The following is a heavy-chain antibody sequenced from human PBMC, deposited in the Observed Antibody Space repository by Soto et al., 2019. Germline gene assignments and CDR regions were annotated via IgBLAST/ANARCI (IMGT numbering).Heavy chain of an antibody. J-gene: IGHJ4*02. V-gene: IGHV2-5*02. Sequence: QITLKESGPPLVKPTQTLTLTCTFSGFALSTSGVGVGWIRQPPGKALEWLALIYWDDDKRYSPSLKSRLTITKDTSKNQFVLTMTNMEPVDTTTYYCAHRPSYCSGGSCYSGFDYWGQGTLVTVSS. CDR2: IYWDDDK. D-gene: IGHD2-15*01. CDR1: GFALSTSGVG. CDR3: AHRPSYCSGGSCYSGFDY.